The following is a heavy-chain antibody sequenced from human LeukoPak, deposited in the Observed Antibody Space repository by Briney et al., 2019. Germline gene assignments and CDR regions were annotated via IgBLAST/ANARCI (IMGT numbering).Heavy chain of an antibody. CDR2: IYHSGST. D-gene: IGHD2-2*01. Sequence: SETLSLTCAVSGYSISSGYYWGWIRQPPGKGLEWTGSIYHSGSTYYNPSLKSRVTISVDTSKNQFSLKLSSVTAADAAVYYCARLYCSSTSCYLNAFDIWGQGTMVTVSS. V-gene: IGHV4-38-2*01. J-gene: IGHJ3*02. CDR3: ARLYCSSTSCYLNAFDI. CDR1: GYSISSGYY.